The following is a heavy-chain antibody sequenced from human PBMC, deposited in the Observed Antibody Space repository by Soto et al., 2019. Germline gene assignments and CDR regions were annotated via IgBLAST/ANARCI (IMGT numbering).Heavy chain of an antibody. CDR3: ARDERIAVAGTDT. Sequence: EVQLLESGGGLVQPGGSLRLSCAASGFTFSNYAMTWVRQAAGKGLGWVSSISGPGGSTYYADSVQGRFTVSRDNSKNTLFLQMNSLRAEDTALYYCARDERIAVAGTDTWGQGILVTVTS. CDR2: ISGPGGST. D-gene: IGHD6-19*01. V-gene: IGHV3-23*01. CDR1: GFTFSNYA. J-gene: IGHJ5*02.